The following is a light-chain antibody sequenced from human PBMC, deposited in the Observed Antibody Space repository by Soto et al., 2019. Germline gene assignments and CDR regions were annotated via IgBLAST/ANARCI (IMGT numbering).Light chain of an antibody. V-gene: IGLV2-14*03. CDR2: DVT. J-gene: IGLJ3*02. Sequence: QSALTQPASVSGSPGQSITISCTETSSDVGGYNYVSWYQQHPGKGPKVIIYDVTNRAAGVSDRFSGSKSGNTASLTISGLQAEDVADYYCCCYTSSSTWVFGGGTKLTVL. CDR3: CCYTSSSTWV. CDR1: SSDVGGYNY.